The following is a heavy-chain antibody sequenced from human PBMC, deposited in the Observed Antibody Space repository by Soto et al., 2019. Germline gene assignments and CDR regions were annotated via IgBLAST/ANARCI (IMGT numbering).Heavy chain of an antibody. D-gene: IGHD2-8*01. J-gene: IGHJ4*02. Sequence: SETMSLTCTVSDCSISSSIYYWGWIRQPPGKGLEWIGSIYYSGSTYYNPSLKSRVTISVDTSKNQFSLKLSSVTAADTAVYYCARHKGLYLTLDYRGQGTLVTVSS. V-gene: IGHV4-39*01. CDR1: DCSISSSIYY. CDR3: ARHKGLYLTLDY. CDR2: IYYSGST.